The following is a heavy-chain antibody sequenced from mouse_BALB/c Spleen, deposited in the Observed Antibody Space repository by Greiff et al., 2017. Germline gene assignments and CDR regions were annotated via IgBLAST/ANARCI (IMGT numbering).Heavy chain of an antibody. J-gene: IGHJ4*01. CDR2: IHYSGST. V-gene: IGHV3-1*02. D-gene: IGHD2-4*01. CDR3: AGRERGMDDYDDAMDY. CDR1: GYSITSGYS. Sequence: DVQLQESGPDLVKPSQSLSLTCTVTGYSITSGYSWHWIRQFPGNKLEWMGYIHYSGSTNYNPSLKSRISITRDTSKNQFFLQLNSVTTEDTATYYCAGRERGMDDYDDAMDYWGQGTSVTVSS.